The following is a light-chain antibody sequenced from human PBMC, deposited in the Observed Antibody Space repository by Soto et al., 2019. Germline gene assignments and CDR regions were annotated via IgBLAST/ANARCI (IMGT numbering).Light chain of an antibody. Sequence: EIVMTQSPATLSLSPGGRATLSCRASQSVSLSLAWYQQRPGQPPRLLIFDSSNRATGVPVRFSGSGSGTVFTLTIGSLEPEDSAVYYCQQRKNWPPITFGQGTRLEIK. V-gene: IGKV3-11*01. CDR3: QQRKNWPPIT. CDR1: QSVSLS. J-gene: IGKJ5*01. CDR2: DSS.